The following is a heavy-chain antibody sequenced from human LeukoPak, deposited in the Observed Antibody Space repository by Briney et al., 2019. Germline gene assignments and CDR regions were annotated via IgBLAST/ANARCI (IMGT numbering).Heavy chain of an antibody. Sequence: SLSFYYAASGFTFSQAGMDWVREAPGKGLEWVGRIKSTTTGGTIDYGAPVKGRFTISRDDSRGTLYLQMTSLKTDDTAVYYCTTVSPTLVIVTWGEYWGQGTLVTVSS. CDR2: IKSTTTGGTI. V-gene: IGHV3-15*01. D-gene: IGHD4-23*01. CDR3: TTVSPTLVIVTWGEY. CDR1: GFTFSQAG. J-gene: IGHJ4*02.